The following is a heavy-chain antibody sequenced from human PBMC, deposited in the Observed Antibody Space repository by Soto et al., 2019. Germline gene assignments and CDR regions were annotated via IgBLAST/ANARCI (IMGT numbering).Heavy chain of an antibody. Sequence: WGSLRLSCAASGFTFSSYAMHWVRQAPGKGLEWVAVISYDGSNKYYADSVKGRFTISRDNSKNTLYLQMNSLRAEDTAVYYCAGEPPILRGVVINYAFDIWGQGTMVTVSS. CDR3: AGEPPILRGVVINYAFDI. J-gene: IGHJ3*02. V-gene: IGHV3-30-3*01. D-gene: IGHD3-3*01. CDR1: GFTFSSYA. CDR2: ISYDGSNK.